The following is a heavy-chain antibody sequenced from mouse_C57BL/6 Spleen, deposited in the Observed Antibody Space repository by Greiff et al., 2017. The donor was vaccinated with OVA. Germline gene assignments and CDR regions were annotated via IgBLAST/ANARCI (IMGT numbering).Heavy chain of an antibody. CDR1: GYTFTSYW. J-gene: IGHJ4*01. V-gene: IGHV1-5*01. Sequence: VQLQQSGTVLARPGASVKMSCKTSGYTFTSYWMHWVKQRPGQGLEWIGAIYPGNSDTSYNQKFKGKAKLTAVTSASTAYMELSSLTNEDSAGYYCTRGSNWVYAMDCWGQGTSVTVSS. CDR2: IYPGNSDT. CDR3: TRGSNWVYAMDC. D-gene: IGHD4-1*01.